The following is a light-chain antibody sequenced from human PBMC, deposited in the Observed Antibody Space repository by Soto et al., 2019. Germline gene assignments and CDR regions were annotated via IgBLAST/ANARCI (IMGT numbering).Light chain of an antibody. J-gene: IGKJ2*01. CDR3: QHYDTWPYT. CDR2: RAS. CDR1: HSVSTN. V-gene: IGKV3-15*01. Sequence: IVMTQSPATLSVSPGERATLSCRASHSVSTNLAWYQQRPGQAPRLLIYRASTRAPDVPAGFSGSGSGTQFTLTISSLQSEDSALYFCQHYDTWPYTFGRGTTLEIK.